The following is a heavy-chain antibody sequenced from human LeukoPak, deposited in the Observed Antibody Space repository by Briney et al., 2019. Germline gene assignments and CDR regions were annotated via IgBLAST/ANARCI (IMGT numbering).Heavy chain of an antibody. CDR3: ARDLGTEYYYGSEIT. J-gene: IGHJ5*02. Sequence: SETLSLTCAVYGGSFSGYYWSWIRQPPGKGLEWIGEINHSGSTNYNPSLKSRVTISVDTSKNQFSLKLSSVTAADTAVYYCARDLGTEYYYGSEITWGQGTLVTVSS. D-gene: IGHD3-10*01. CDR2: INHSGST. V-gene: IGHV4-34*01. CDR1: GGSFSGYY.